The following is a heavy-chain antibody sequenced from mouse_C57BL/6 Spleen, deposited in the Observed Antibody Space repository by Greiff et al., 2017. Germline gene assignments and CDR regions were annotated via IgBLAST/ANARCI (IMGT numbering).Heavy chain of an antibody. D-gene: IGHD1-1*01. Sequence: EVQLQESGPVLVKPGASVKMSCKASGYTFTDYYMNWVKQSHGKSLEWIGVINPYNGGTSYNQKFKGKATLTVDKSSSTAYMELNSLTSEDSAVYYCARGDPAVVARSDYWGQGTTLTVSS. CDR1: GYTFTDYY. CDR3: ARGDPAVVARSDY. CDR2: INPYNGGT. V-gene: IGHV1-19*01. J-gene: IGHJ2*01.